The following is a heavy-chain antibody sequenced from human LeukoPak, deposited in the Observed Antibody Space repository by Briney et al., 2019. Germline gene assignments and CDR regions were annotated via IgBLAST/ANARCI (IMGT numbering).Heavy chain of an antibody. V-gene: IGHV1-69*13. Sequence: ASVKVSCKASGGTFSSYAISWVRQAPGQGLEWMGGINPNFGKANYAQKFQGRVTITADESTSTAYMELSSLRSEDTAVYYCARFRNYYDAFDIWGQGTMVSVSS. CDR3: ARFRNYYDAFDI. CDR1: GGTFSSYA. CDR2: INPNFGKA. D-gene: IGHD3-10*01. J-gene: IGHJ3*02.